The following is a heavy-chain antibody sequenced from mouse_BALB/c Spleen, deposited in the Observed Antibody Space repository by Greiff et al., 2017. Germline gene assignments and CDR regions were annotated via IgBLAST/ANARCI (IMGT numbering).Heavy chain of an antibody. CDR1: GFNIKDTY. J-gene: IGHJ4*01. CDR2: IDPANGNT. CDR3: ARGGWLLQSYAMDY. Sequence: VQLQQSGAELVKPGASVKLSCTASGFNIKDTYMHWVKQRPEQGLEWIGRIDPANGNTKYDPKFQGKATITADTSSNTAYLQLSSLTSEDTAVYYCARGGWLLQSYAMDYWGQGTSVTVSS. V-gene: IGHV14-3*02. D-gene: IGHD2-3*01.